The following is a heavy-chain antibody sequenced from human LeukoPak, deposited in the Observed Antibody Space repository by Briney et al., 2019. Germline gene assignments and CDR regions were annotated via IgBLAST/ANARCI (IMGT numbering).Heavy chain of an antibody. Sequence: GSLRLSCAASGFNYSAYNMNWVRQAPGKGLEWVASITSSSAYIYYGDSVKGRVRISRDNAKNSLYLQMTALIAEDTAVYYCARDPRSGNYLDYWGQGTLVTVSS. CDR1: GFNYSAYN. J-gene: IGHJ4*02. CDR2: ITSSSAYI. D-gene: IGHD3-10*01. CDR3: ARDPRSGNYLDY. V-gene: IGHV3-21*01.